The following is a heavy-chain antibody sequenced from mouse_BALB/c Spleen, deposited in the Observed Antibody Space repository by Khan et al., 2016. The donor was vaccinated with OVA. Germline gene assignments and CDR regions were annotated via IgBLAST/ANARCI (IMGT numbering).Heavy chain of an antibody. CDR2: IIPSTDYT. J-gene: IGHJ3*01. V-gene: IGHV1-4*01. D-gene: IGHD2-10*01. Sequence: QMQLEESGAELARPGASVKMSCKASGYTFTTYTIHWVKQRPGQGLEWIGYIIPSTDYTTYNQKFKDKATLTADKSSSTAYMQLRSLTSDDSAVYYWAKEGAYLGPNGWFAYWGQGTLVTVSA. CDR1: GYTFTTYT. CDR3: AKEGAYLGPNGWFAY.